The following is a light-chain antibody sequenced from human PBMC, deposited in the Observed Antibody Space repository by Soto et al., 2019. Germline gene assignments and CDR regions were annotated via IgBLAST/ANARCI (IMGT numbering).Light chain of an antibody. J-gene: IGKJ3*01. CDR1: QSFSSGS. Sequence: EIVLTQSPGTLSLYPGERATLFCRASQSFSSGSLAWYQQKPGQAPRLLIYAASTRHTGIPDRFNGSGSGTDFVLTINRLEPEDSAVYYCQQYGGAPRTFGPGTKVDI. CDR2: AAS. V-gene: IGKV3-20*01. CDR3: QQYGGAPRT.